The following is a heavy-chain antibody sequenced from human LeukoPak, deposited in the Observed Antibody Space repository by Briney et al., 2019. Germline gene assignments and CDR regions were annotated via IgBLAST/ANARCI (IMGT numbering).Heavy chain of an antibody. Sequence: SETLSLTCSVAGGTFGTYYWSWIRQPPGKGLEWIGYVYSSGSTKYSSYNPSLKSRLTISVDTSKNQFSPKLSSVTAADTAVYYCARGSTGYYKRGNYFDYWGQGTLVTVSS. V-gene: IGHV4-59*12. CDR1: GGTFGTYY. D-gene: IGHD3-9*01. CDR2: VYSSGST. J-gene: IGHJ4*02. CDR3: ARGSTGYYKRGNYFDY.